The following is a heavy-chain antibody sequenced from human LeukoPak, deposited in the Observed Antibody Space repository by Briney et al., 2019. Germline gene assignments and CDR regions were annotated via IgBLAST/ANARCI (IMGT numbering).Heavy chain of an antibody. CDR1: GGSISSYY. D-gene: IGHD3-22*01. CDR3: ARGSYDSSGYYYRY. CDR2: IYYSGST. J-gene: IGHJ4*02. Sequence: SETLSLTCTVSGGSISSYYWSWLRQPPGKGLEWIGYIYYSGSTNYNPSLKSRVTISVDTSKNQFSLKLSSVTAADTAVYYCARGSYDSSGYYYRYWGQGTLVTVSS. V-gene: IGHV4-59*01.